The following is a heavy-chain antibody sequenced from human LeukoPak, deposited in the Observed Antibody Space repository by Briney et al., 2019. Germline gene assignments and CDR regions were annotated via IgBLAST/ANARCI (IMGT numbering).Heavy chain of an antibody. CDR1: GFTFSTYA. D-gene: IGHD1-26*01. V-gene: IGHV3-23*01. J-gene: IGHJ4*02. CDR3: AKDPRVASGSYTYFDY. CDR2: ISDSGGSA. Sequence: LGGSLRLSCAASGFTFSTYAMSWVRQAPGKGLEWVSIISDSGGSAYYADSVKGRFTISRDNSKNTLYLQMNSLRAEDTAVYYCAKDPRVASGSYTYFDYWGQGTLVTVSS.